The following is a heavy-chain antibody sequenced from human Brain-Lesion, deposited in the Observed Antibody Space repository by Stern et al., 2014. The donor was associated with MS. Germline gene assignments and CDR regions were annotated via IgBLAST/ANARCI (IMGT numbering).Heavy chain of an antibody. Sequence: AQLVESGGGLVKPGGSLRLSCAASGFRFSDYYMAWVRQAPGKGLEWVSYITGSGDITNYADSVKGRFTISRDNAKNSLHLQMNSLRAEDTAVYYCVKNHYGLDYWGQGALVTVSS. D-gene: IGHD3-10*01. CDR2: ITGSGDIT. CDR1: GFRFSDYY. J-gene: IGHJ4*02. CDR3: VKNHYGLDY. V-gene: IGHV3-11*01.